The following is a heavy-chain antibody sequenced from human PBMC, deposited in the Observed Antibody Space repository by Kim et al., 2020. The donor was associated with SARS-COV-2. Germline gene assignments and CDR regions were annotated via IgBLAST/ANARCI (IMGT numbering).Heavy chain of an antibody. V-gene: IGHV3-33*06. Sequence: DSVKGRFTISRDNSKNTLYLQMNSLRAEDTAVYYCAKDSSGSYYRGAIDYWGQGTLVTVSS. D-gene: IGHD3-10*01. J-gene: IGHJ4*02. CDR3: AKDSSGSYYRGAIDY.